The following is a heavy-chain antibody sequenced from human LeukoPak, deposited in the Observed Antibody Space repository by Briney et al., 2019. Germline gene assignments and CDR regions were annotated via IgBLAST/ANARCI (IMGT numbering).Heavy chain of an antibody. D-gene: IGHD2-15*01. CDR1: GGSMSSYY. J-gene: IGHJ4*02. CDR2: IYHSGST. CDR3: AREGRYCIGISCYSRPKLFDY. Sequence: SETLSLTCSVSGGSMSSYYWSWIRQSPGKGLEWIGYIYHSGSTDYNPSLKSRVTISVDTSKNQFSLKLNSVTAADTAVYYCAREGRYCIGISCYSRPKLFDYWGQGTLVTVSS. V-gene: IGHV4-59*12.